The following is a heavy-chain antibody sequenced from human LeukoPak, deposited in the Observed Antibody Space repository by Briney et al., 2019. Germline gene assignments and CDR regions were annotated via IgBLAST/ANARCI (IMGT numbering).Heavy chain of an antibody. D-gene: IGHD6-19*01. Sequence: GGSLRLSCAASGFTFSSYAMSWVRQAPGKGLEWVSAISGSGGSTYYADSVKGRFTISRDNSKNTLYLQMNSLRAEDTAVYYCAKGPGYSSGWSSAEYFQHWGQGTLVTVSS. CDR1: GFTFSSYA. CDR3: AKGPGYSSGWSSAEYFQH. J-gene: IGHJ1*01. CDR2: ISGSGGST. V-gene: IGHV3-23*01.